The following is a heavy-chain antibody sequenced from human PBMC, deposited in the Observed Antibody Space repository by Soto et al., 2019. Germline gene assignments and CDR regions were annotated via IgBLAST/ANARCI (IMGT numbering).Heavy chain of an antibody. D-gene: IGHD3-22*01. CDR1: GGSFSGYY. CDR3: ARTDDSRSGGYDY. CDR2: INHSGST. Sequence: PSETLSLTCAVYGGSFSGYYWSWIHQPPGKGLEWIGEINHSGSTNYNPSLKSRVTISVDTSKNQFSLKLSSVTAADTAVYYCARTDDSRSGGYDYWGQGTLVTVSS. J-gene: IGHJ4*02. V-gene: IGHV4-34*01.